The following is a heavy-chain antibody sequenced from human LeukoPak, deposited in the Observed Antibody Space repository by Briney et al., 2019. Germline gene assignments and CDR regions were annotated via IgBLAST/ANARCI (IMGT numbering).Heavy chain of an antibody. CDR1: GYTFTGYY. CDR3: ARGGGIQLWFTPRHFDY. D-gene: IGHD5-18*01. CDR2: INPNSGGT. V-gene: IGHV1-2*04. Sequence: ASVKVSCKASGYTFTGYYMHWVRQAPGQGLEWMGWINPNSGGTNYAQKFQGWVTMTRDTSISTAHMELSRLRSDDTAVYYCARGGGIQLWFTPRHFDYWGQGTLVTVSS. J-gene: IGHJ4*02.